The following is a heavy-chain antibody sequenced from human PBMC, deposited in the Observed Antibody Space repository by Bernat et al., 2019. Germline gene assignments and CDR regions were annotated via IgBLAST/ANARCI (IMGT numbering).Heavy chain of an antibody. V-gene: IGHV3-15*01. CDR2: LKSKTDGGTT. D-gene: IGHD3-22*01. CDR3: TTDEYYYDSSGYYYAEYFQH. CDR1: GFTFSNAW. Sequence: EVQLVESGGGLVKPGGSLRLSCASSGFTFSNAWMSWVRQAPGKGLEWVGRLKSKTDGGTTDYAAPGKGRFTISRDDSKNTLYLQMNSMKTEDTDVYYCTTDEYYYDSSGYYYAEYFQHWGQGTLVTVSS. J-gene: IGHJ1*01.